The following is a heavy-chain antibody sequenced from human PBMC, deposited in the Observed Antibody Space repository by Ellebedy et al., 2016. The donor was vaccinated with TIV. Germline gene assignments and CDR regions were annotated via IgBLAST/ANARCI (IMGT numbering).Heavy chain of an antibody. D-gene: IGHD6-19*01. J-gene: IGHJ3*02. Sequence: PGGSLRLSCAVYDGSFSDYYWCWIRQSPGKGLEWVSAISGSGDTTYYADSVKGRFTISRDNSQDTVHLQMNSLRAEDTAVYYCTKRGVGWAAFDIWGPGTMVTVSS. V-gene: IGHV3-23*01. CDR3: TKRGVGWAAFDI. CDR1: DGSFSDYY. CDR2: ISGSGDTT.